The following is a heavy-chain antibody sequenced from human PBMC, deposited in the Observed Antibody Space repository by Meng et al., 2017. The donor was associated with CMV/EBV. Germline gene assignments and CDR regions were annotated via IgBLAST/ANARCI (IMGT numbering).Heavy chain of an antibody. D-gene: IGHD2-2*01. CDR1: GFTFSSYS. J-gene: IGHJ6*02. V-gene: IGHV3-48*04. CDR3: ARDGPIVVVRGHYGMDV. CDR2: ISSSGSTI. Sequence: SCAASGFTFSSYSMNWVRQAPGKGLEWVSSISSSGSTIYYADSVKGRFTISRDNAKNSLYLQMNSLRAEDTAVYYCARDGPIVVVRGHYGMDVWGQGTTVTVSS.